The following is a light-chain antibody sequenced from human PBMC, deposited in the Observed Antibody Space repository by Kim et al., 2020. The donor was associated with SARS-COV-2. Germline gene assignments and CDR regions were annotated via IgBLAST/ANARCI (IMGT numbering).Light chain of an antibody. Sequence: SSTGDRVTITCRASQGISSYLAWYQQKPGKAPKLLIYAASTLQSGVPSRFSGSGSGTDFTLTISCLQSEDFATYYCQQYYSYPPTFGQGTKVDIK. CDR1: QGISSY. CDR2: AAS. CDR3: QQYYSYPPT. J-gene: IGKJ1*01. V-gene: IGKV1-8*01.